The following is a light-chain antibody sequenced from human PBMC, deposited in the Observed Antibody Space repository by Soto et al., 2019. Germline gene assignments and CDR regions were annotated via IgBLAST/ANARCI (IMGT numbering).Light chain of an antibody. CDR3: QHRSNWLGT. V-gene: IGKV3-11*01. Sequence: EIVLTQSPATLSLSPGERATLSCRASQSVGSFLAWYQQKSGQTPRLLIYDASNRAPGIPARFGGSGSGTDFTLTISSLEPEDFAVYCWQHRSNWLGTFGPGTKVDIK. J-gene: IGKJ3*01. CDR2: DAS. CDR1: QSVGSF.